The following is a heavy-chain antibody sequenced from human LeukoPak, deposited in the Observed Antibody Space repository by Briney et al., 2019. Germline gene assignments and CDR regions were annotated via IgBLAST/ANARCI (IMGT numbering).Heavy chain of an antibody. V-gene: IGHV3-11*04. CDR2: ISSSGSTI. CDR1: GFTFSDYY. D-gene: IGHD3-3*01. J-gene: IGHJ4*02. Sequence: TGGSLRLSCAASGFTFSDYYMSWIRQAPGKGLEWVSYISSSGSTIHYADSVKGRFTISRDNAKNSLYLQMNSLRAEDTAVYYCAREPRGDFWSGPFDYWGQGTLVTVSS. CDR3: AREPRGDFWSGPFDY.